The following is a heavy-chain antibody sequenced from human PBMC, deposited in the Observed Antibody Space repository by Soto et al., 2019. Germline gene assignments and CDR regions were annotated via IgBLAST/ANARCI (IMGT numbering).Heavy chain of an antibody. CDR2: IIPIFGTA. D-gene: IGHD2-15*01. V-gene: IGHV1-69*01. J-gene: IGHJ6*02. CDR1: GGTFSSYA. Sequence: QVQLVQSGAEVKKPGSSVKVSCKASGGTFSSYAISWVRQAPGQGLEWMGGIIPIFGTANYAQKFQGRVTITAEESTSTAYMELSSLRSEDTAVYYCASGSGYCSGGSCYTSHTAMVTTYYYYGMDVWGQGTTVTGSS. CDR3: ASGSGYCSGGSCYTSHTAMVTTYYYYGMDV.